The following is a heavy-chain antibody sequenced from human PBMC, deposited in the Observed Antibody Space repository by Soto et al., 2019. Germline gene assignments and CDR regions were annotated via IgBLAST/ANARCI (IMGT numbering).Heavy chain of an antibody. CDR3: ARVNPLSYYDILTGYFFSPSTDDAFDI. CDR2: MNPNSGNT. V-gene: IGHV1-8*01. Sequence: ASVKVSCKASGYTFTSYDINWVRQATGQGLEWMGWMNPNSGNTGYAQKFQGRVTMTRNTSISTAYMELSSLGSEDTAVYYCARVNPLSYYDILTGYFFSPSTDDAFDIWGQGTMVTVS. D-gene: IGHD3-9*01. J-gene: IGHJ3*02. CDR1: GYTFTSYD.